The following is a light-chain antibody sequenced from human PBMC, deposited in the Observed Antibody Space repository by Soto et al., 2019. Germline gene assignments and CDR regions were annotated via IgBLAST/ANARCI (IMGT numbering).Light chain of an antibody. Sequence: EIVMTQSPATLSVSPGERATLSCRASRSIRSSLAWYQHKPGQAPRLLIYDASTRATGIPARFSGSGSGTDFTLTINSLQSEDLAIYYCPQYHNWPPYTFGQGTKLEIK. CDR1: RSIRSS. J-gene: IGKJ2*01. V-gene: IGKV3-15*01. CDR2: DAS. CDR3: PQYHNWPPYT.